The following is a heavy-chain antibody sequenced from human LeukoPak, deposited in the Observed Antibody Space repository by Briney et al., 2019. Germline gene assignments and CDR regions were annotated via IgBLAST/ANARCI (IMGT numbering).Heavy chain of an antibody. V-gene: IGHV1-2*02. CDR3: ARDSSSWYSDYYYYMDV. CDR1: GYTFTGHY. D-gene: IGHD6-13*01. J-gene: IGHJ6*03. CDR2: INPKSGDT. Sequence: ASVKVSCKASGYTFTGHYMHWVRQAPGQGLEWMGWINPKSGDTNYAQKFQGRVTMTRDTSIDTAYMELSRLRSDDTAVYYCARDSSSWYSDYYYYMDVWGKGTTVTMSS.